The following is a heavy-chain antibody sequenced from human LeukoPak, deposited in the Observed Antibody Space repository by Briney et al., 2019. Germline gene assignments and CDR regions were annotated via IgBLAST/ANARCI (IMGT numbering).Heavy chain of an antibody. CDR3: ARGYEVVDF. J-gene: IGHJ4*02. CDR2: IYPSGST. Sequence: SETLSLTCTVSGGSISSYFLSWIRQPAGRGLEWIGHIYPSGSTNYNPSLKSRVTMSVDTSKDQFSLKLNSVTAADTAVYYCARGYEVVDFWGQGTLVTVSS. V-gene: IGHV4-4*07. D-gene: IGHD2-15*01. CDR1: GGSISSYF.